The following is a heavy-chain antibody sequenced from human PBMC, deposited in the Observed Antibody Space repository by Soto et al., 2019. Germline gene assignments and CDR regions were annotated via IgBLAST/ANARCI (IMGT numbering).Heavy chain of an antibody. Sequence: SVKVSCKASGGTFSSYAISWVRQAPGQGLEWMGGIIPIFGTANYAQKFQGRVTITADESTSTAYMELSSLRSEDTAVYYCASEAPYYYDSSAPGAFDIWGQGTMVTVSS. CDR1: GGTFSSYA. V-gene: IGHV1-69*13. J-gene: IGHJ3*02. CDR3: ASEAPYYYDSSAPGAFDI. D-gene: IGHD3-22*01. CDR2: IIPIFGTA.